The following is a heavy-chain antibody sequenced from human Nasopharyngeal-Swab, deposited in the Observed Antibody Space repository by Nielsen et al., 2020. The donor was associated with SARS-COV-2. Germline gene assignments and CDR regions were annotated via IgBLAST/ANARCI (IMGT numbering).Heavy chain of an antibody. D-gene: IGHD2-2*02. V-gene: IGHV3-21*01. CDR3: ATGLWALREASYTGMAV. CDR1: AFTFSSYN. J-gene: IGHJ6*02. Sequence: GESLKISCTASAFTFSSYNINWVRQAPGKGLEWVSSISRSSGYIYYADSVKGRFTISRDNAKNSLSLQMNSLRSEDTAVYYCATGLWALREASYTGMAVWG. CDR2: ISRSSGYI.